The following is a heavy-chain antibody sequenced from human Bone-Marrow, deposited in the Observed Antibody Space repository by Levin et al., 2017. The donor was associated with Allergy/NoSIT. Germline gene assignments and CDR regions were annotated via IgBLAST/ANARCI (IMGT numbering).Heavy chain of an antibody. CDR1: GGSITSGPYY. J-gene: IGHJ4*02. D-gene: IGHD4/OR15-4a*01. V-gene: IGHV4-30-2*01. Sequence: PSETLSLNCVFSGGSITSGPYYWTWIRQPPGTGLEWIGYIYHTGASYYSPSLKSRVTISIDRSKNQFSLRLGSMTAADTAVYFCARYGGTSGFDYWGQGSLVTVSS. CDR2: IYHTGAS. CDR3: ARYGGTSGFDY.